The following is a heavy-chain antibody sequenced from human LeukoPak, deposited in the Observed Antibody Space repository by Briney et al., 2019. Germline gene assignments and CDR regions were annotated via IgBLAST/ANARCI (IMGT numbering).Heavy chain of an antibody. V-gene: IGHV3-23*01. CDR2: ISGSGGST. D-gene: IGHD2-2*01. CDR3: AKDLCSSTSCYSTFDY. Sequence: GGSLRLSYAASGFTFSSYAMSWVRQAPGKGLEWVSAISGSGGSTYYADSVKGRFTISRDNSKNTLYLQMNSLRAEDTAVYYCAKDLCSSTSCYSTFDYWGQGTLVTVSS. CDR1: GFTFSSYA. J-gene: IGHJ4*02.